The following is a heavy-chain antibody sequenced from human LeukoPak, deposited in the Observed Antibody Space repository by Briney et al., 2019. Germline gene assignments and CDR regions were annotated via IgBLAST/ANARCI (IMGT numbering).Heavy chain of an antibody. J-gene: IGHJ4*02. Sequence: GGSLRLSCAASGFTFSSYNMNWVRQVPGRGLEWISYISFSSSIIYYADSVKGRFTISRDNAKNTPYLQMNSLRAEDTAVYYCARGGYHAYYLDYWGQGSLVTVSS. CDR1: GFTFSSYN. D-gene: IGHD5-18*01. CDR3: ARGGYHAYYLDY. V-gene: IGHV3-48*04. CDR2: ISFSSSII.